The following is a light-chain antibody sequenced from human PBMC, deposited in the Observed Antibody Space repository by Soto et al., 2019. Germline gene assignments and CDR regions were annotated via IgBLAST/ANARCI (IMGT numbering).Light chain of an antibody. CDR1: QSVSSY. CDR2: GAS. J-gene: IGKJ1*01. V-gene: IGKV3-20*01. Sequence: EVVLTQSPATLSLYPGERATLSCRASQSVSSYLAWYQQKPGQAPRLLIYGASSRATGIPDRFSGSGSGTDFVLTISRLEPEDFAVYYCQQYGTSLWTFGQGTKVDI. CDR3: QQYGTSLWT.